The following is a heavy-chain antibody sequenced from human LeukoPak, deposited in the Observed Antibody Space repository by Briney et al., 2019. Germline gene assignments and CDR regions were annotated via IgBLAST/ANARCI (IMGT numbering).Heavy chain of an antibody. V-gene: IGHV3-33*01. J-gene: IGHJ6*03. Sequence: QPGRSLRLSCAASGFTFSSYGMHWVRQAPGKGLEWVAVMWYGGTDEYYADSVKGRFSISRDNSKNMLYLQMNSLRAEDTAIYYCARGLYCTSSSCYFGGGNFYYYMDVWGRGTTATVSS. D-gene: IGHD2-2*01. CDR3: ARGLYCTSSSCYFGGGNFYYYMDV. CDR2: MWYGGTDE. CDR1: GFTFSSYG.